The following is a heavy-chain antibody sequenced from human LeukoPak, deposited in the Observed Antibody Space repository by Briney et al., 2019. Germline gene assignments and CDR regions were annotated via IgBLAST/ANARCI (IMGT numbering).Heavy chain of an antibody. J-gene: IGHJ4*02. CDR1: GYTFTNYV. D-gene: IGHD3-16*02. V-gene: IGHV1-18*01. Sequence: ASVKVSCKASGYTFTNYVISWVRQAPGQGLEWMGWINAYNGNTNYAQKLQGRITMTTDTTTSTTYMELRSLRSDDPAVYDCARDGSPCEYGWGSYRYPYFFDYWGQGTLVTVSS. CDR2: INAYNGNT. CDR3: ARDGSPCEYGWGSYRYPYFFDY.